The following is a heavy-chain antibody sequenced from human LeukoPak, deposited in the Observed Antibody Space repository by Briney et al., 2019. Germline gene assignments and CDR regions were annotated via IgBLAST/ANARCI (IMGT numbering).Heavy chain of an antibody. Sequence: PGGSLRLSCAASGFTFTTYWMHWVRQAPGKGQEWVSRIKGDEMTTNYADSVEGRFTISRDNAKNTVYLEINSLRAEDTAVYYCARGGLFAYYFDYWGQGTLVTVSS. J-gene: IGHJ4*02. D-gene: IGHD3-10*02. V-gene: IGHV3-74*01. CDR2: IKGDEMTT. CDR3: ARGGLFAYYFDY. CDR1: GFTFTTYW.